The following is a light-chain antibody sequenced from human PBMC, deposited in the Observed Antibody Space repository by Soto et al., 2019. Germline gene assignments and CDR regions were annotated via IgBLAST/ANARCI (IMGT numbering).Light chain of an antibody. V-gene: IGLV3-1*01. CDR3: QAWDRSSAF. J-gene: IGLJ2*01. Sequence: SYELTQPPSVSVSPGQTASITCSGDKLGYKYACWYQQKPGQSPVLVIYQDNKRPSGIPERFSGSNSGNTATLTISETQALDEADYYCQAWDRSSAFFGGGTKLTVL. CDR1: KLGYKY. CDR2: QDN.